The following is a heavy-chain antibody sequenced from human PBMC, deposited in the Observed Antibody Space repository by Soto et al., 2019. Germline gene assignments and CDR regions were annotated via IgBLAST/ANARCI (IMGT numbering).Heavy chain of an antibody. V-gene: IGHV3-74*01. J-gene: IGHJ3*01. D-gene: IGHD2-21*02. CDR2: IHSDGSST. Sequence: EVQLVESEGGLVQPGGSLRLSCAASGFTFSYYWMHWVRQAPGQGLVWVSRIHSDGSSTTYADSVKGRFTISRDNAKNTLYLQMNSRRAEDTAVYYCARGDRGAFDLWGQGTMDTVSS. CDR3: ARGDRGAFDL. CDR1: GFTFSYYW.